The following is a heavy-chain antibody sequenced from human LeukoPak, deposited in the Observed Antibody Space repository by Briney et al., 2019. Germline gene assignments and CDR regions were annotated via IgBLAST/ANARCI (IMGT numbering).Heavy chain of an antibody. CDR2: IRYDGSNK. J-gene: IGHJ4*02. CDR3: AKYNYYYGSGSFFVDY. D-gene: IGHD3-10*01. Sequence: GGSLRLSCAASGFTFSSYGMHWVRQAPGKGLEWVAFIRYDGSNKYYADSVKGRFTISRDNSKNTLYLQMNSLRAEDTAVYYCAKYNYYYGSGSFFVDYWGQGTLVTVSS. V-gene: IGHV3-30*02. CDR1: GFTFSSYG.